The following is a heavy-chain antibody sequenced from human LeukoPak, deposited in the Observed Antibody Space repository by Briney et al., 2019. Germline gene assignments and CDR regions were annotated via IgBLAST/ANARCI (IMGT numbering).Heavy chain of an antibody. D-gene: IGHD2-15*01. CDR1: GYTFTAYY. J-gene: IGHJ5*02. V-gene: IGHV1-2*02. Sequence: ASVKVSCKTSGYTFTAYYIHWVRQAPGQGLKWMGWINPNSGGTNYAQKFQGRVTMTRDTSISTAYMELSRLRSDDTAVYYCARDDCSGGSCYAGNWFDPWGQGTLVTVSS. CDR2: INPNSGGT. CDR3: ARDDCSGGSCYAGNWFDP.